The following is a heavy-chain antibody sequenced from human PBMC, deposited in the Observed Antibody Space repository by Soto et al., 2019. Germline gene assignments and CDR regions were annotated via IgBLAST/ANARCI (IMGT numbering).Heavy chain of an antibody. V-gene: IGHV4-61*01. J-gene: IGHJ6*02. D-gene: IGHD2-15*01. CDR1: GGSVCSGSYY. Sequence: PSETLSLTCTVSGGSVCSGSYYWRWIRQPPGKGLEWIGYIYYSGSTNYNPSLKSRVTISVDTSKNQFSLKLSSVTAADTAVYYCARDPGPYCSGGSCAGGYYYNGMDVWGQGTTVTVSS. CDR2: IYYSGST. CDR3: ARDPGPYCSGGSCAGGYYYNGMDV.